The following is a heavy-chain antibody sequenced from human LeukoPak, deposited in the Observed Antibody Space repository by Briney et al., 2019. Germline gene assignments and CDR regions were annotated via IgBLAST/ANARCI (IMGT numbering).Heavy chain of an antibody. D-gene: IGHD3-10*01. CDR2: IYYSGST. V-gene: IGHV4-39*07. CDR1: GGSISSSSYY. CDR3: ARGALTMVRGDSPYNWFDP. Sequence: SETLSLTCTVSGGSISSSSYYWGWIRQPPGKGLEWIGSIYYSGSTNYNPSLKSRVTISVDTSKNQFSLKLSSVTAADTAVYYCARGALTMVRGDSPYNWFDPWGQGTLVTVSS. J-gene: IGHJ5*02.